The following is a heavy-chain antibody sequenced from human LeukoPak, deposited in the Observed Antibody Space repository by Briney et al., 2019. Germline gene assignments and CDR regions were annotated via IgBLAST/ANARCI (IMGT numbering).Heavy chain of an antibody. Sequence: PSETLSLTCTVSGGSISSSSYYWGWIRQPPGKGLEWIGSIYYSGSTYYNPSLKSRVTISVDTSKNQFSLKLSSVTAADTAVYYCASGYSSSWYLDWFDPWGQGTLVTVSS. J-gene: IGHJ5*02. CDR2: IYYSGST. CDR1: GGSISSSSYY. CDR3: ASGYSSSWYLDWFDP. D-gene: IGHD6-13*01. V-gene: IGHV4-39*07.